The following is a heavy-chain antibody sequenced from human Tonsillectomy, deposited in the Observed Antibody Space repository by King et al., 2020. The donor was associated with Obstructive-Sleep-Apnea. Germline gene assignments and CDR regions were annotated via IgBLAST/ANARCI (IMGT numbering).Heavy chain of an antibody. J-gene: IGHJ4*02. D-gene: IGHD3-22*01. V-gene: IGHV3-53*04. CDR2: IYSGGST. Sequence: VQLVESGGGLVQAGGSLRLSCTASGFTVSSNYMSWVRQAPGKGLEWVSVIYSGGSTYYADSVKGRFPISSHNSKNTVYLQMNSLRTEDTAVYFCARGSGNYYDSSGYYYPFDYWGQGTLVTVSS. CDR1: GFTVSSNY. CDR3: ARGSGNYYDSSGYYYPFDY.